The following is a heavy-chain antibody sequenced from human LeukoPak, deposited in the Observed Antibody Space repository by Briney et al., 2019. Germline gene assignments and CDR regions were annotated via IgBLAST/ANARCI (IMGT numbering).Heavy chain of an antibody. J-gene: IGHJ5*02. CDR1: GFTFSSYS. Sequence: GGSLRLSCAASGFTFSSYSMNWVRQAPGKGLEWVSSISSSSAYIYYADSVKGRFTISRDNAENSLYLQMNSLRAEDTAVYYCAAAAPGTDWLDPWGQGTLVTVSS. V-gene: IGHV3-21*01. D-gene: IGHD6-13*01. CDR3: AAAAPGTDWLDP. CDR2: ISSSSAYI.